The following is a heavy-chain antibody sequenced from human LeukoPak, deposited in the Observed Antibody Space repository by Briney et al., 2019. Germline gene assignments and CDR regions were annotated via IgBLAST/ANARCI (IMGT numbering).Heavy chain of an antibody. J-gene: IGHJ4*02. Sequence: PGGSVRLSCAASRFTFSDYSMNWVRQAPGKGLEGMSYIRIASGNTNNASFMKGRCTISGDKAKNSLYLQMNSLGVEDTAVYYCARDYKYAFDNWGQGTLVTVSS. CDR2: IRIASGNT. CDR3: ARDYKYAFDN. CDR1: RFTFSDYS. D-gene: IGHD5-24*01. V-gene: IGHV3-48*01.